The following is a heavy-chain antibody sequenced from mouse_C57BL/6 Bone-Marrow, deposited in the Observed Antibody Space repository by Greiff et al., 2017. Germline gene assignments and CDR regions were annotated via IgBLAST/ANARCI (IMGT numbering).Heavy chain of an antibody. Sequence: EVQLKQSGPELVKPGASVKISCKASGYSFTGYYMNWVKQSPEKSLEWIGEINPSTGGTTYNQKFKAKATLTVDKSSSTAYMQLKSLTSEDSAVYYCARSGYDHYWGQGTTLTVSS. D-gene: IGHD2-2*01. CDR3: ARSGYDHY. CDR2: INPSTGGT. J-gene: IGHJ2*01. V-gene: IGHV1-42*01. CDR1: GYSFTGYY.